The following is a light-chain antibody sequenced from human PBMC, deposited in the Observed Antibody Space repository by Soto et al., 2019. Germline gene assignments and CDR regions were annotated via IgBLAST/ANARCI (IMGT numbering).Light chain of an antibody. CDR3: QHGYNPPLT. Sequence: DIQMTQSPSSLSESVGDRVTITCRASQNISIYLNWYQQKPGKAPKFLISAASSLQSGVPSRFSGSGSLTVFTLTISSLQIEDSATYYCQHGYNPPLTFGGGTKVEIK. CDR2: AAS. V-gene: IGKV1-39*01. J-gene: IGKJ4*01. CDR1: QNISIY.